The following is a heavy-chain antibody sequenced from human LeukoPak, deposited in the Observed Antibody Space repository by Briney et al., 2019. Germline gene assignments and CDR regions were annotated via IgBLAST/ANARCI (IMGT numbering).Heavy chain of an antibody. V-gene: IGHV3-11*04. CDR1: GFTFSDYY. J-gene: IGHJ6*03. Sequence: GGSLRLSCAASGFTFSDYYMSWIRQAPGKGLEGGSYISSSGSTIYYADSVKGRFTISRDNAKNSLYLQMNSLRAEDTAVYYCARAAIAAARIYYYMDVWGKGTTVTVSS. CDR3: ARAAIAAARIYYYMDV. CDR2: ISSSGSTI. D-gene: IGHD6-13*01.